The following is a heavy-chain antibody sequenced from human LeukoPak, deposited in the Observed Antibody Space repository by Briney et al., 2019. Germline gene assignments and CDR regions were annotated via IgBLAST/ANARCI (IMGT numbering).Heavy chain of an antibody. V-gene: IGHV3-48*04. D-gene: IGHD6-19*01. CDR2: ISSTSSII. J-gene: IGHJ4*02. Sequence: GGSLRLSCAASGFTFSTYSMNWVRQAPGKGLEWVSYISSTSSIIYYADSVKGRFTISRDNAKNSLYLQMNSLRAEDTAVYYCARERSGWRHFDYWGQGTLVTASS. CDR3: ARERSGWRHFDY. CDR1: GFTFSTYS.